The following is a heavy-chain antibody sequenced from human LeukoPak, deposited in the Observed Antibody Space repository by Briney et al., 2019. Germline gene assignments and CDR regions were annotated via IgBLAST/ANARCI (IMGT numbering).Heavy chain of an antibody. CDR1: GFTFSSYV. CDR2: ISGSGGST. J-gene: IGHJ4*02. V-gene: IGHV3-23*01. D-gene: IGHD3-10*01. Sequence: GRSLRLSCAASGFTFSSYVMSWVRQAPGKGLEWVSAISGSGGSTYYADSVKGRFTISRDNSKNTLYLQMNSLRAEDTAIYYCAKGRRSGSYSDAFDYWGQGTLVTVSS. CDR3: AKGRRSGSYSDAFDY.